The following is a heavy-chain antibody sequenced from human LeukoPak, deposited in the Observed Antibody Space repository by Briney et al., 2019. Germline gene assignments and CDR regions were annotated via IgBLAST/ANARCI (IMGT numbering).Heavy chain of an antibody. CDR1: GDSISSGTYY. CDR3: ARSGRGEYSSSSGAFDI. V-gene: IGHV4-61*02. J-gene: IGHJ3*02. Sequence: SETLSLTCTVSGDSISSGTYYWSWIRQPAGKGLEWIGRIDASGNPNYNPSLRSRLTMSVDTSKNQFSLKLSSVTAADTAVYYCARSGRGEYSSSSGAFDIWGQGTMVTVSS. CDR2: IDASGNP. D-gene: IGHD6-6*01.